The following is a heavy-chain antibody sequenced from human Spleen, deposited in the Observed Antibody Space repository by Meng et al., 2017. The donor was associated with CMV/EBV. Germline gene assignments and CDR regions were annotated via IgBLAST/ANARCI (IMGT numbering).Heavy chain of an antibody. J-gene: IGHJ4*02. D-gene: IGHD3-10*01. CDR1: GFTFSSYA. CDR3: AKDTMVRGVYPPSFDY. CDR2: ISGSGGST. Sequence: GESLKISCAASGFTFSSYAMSWVRQAPGKGLEWVSAISGSGGSTYYADSVKGRFTISRDNSKNTLYLQMNSLRAEDTALYYCAKDTMVRGVYPPSFDYWGQGTLVTVSS. V-gene: IGHV3-23*01.